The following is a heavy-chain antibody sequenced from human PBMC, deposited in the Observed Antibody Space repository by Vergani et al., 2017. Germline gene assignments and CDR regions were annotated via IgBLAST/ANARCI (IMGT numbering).Heavy chain of an antibody. CDR3: ASLKATTSQNFDY. V-gene: IGHV1-69*02. J-gene: IGHJ4*02. Sequence: QVQLAQSGAEVKKPGSSVKVSCKASGGTFSSYTISWVRQAPGQGLEWMGRIIPILGIANYAQKFQGRVTITADKSTSTAYMELSSLRSEDTAVYYCASLKATTSQNFDYWGQGTLVTVSS. CDR1: GGTFSSYT. D-gene: IGHD5-12*01. CDR2: IIPILGIA.